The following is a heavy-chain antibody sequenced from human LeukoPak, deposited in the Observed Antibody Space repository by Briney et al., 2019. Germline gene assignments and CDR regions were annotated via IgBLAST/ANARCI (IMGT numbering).Heavy chain of an antibody. CDR3: ARTFSSWYSYYFDY. V-gene: IGHV4-31*03. D-gene: IGHD6-13*01. Sequence: SETLSLTCTVSGGSISSGGYYWSWIRQHPGKGLEWIGYIYYSGSTYYNPSLKSRVTMSVDTSKNQFSLKLSSVTAADTAVYYCARTFSSWYSYYFDYWGQGTLVTVSS. CDR1: GGSISSGGYY. CDR2: IYYSGST. J-gene: IGHJ4*02.